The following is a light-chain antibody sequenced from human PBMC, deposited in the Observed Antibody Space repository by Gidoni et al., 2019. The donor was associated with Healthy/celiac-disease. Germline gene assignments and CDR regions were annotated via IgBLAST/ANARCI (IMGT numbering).Light chain of an antibody. J-gene: IGKJ1*01. V-gene: IGKV3D-7*01. CDR2: GAS. CDR1: QSVSSSY. Sequence: PGERATLSCRASQSVSSSYLSWYQQKPGQAPRLLIYGASTRATGIPARFSGSGSGTDFTLTISSLQPEDFAVYYCQQDYNLPETFGQXTKVEIK. CDR3: QQDYNLPET.